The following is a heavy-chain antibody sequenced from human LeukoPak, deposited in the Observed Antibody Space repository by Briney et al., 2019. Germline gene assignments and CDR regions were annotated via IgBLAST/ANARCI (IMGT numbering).Heavy chain of an antibody. CDR3: ATFRADYYYYYYMDV. V-gene: IGHV1-46*01. J-gene: IGHJ6*03. CDR2: INPSGGST. Sequence: ASVKVSCKASGYTFTSYYMHRVRQAPGQGLEWMGIINPSGGSTSYAQKFQGRVTMTEDTSTDTAYMELSSLRSEDTAVYYCATFRADYYYYYYMDVWGKGTTVTVSS. CDR1: GYTFTSYY.